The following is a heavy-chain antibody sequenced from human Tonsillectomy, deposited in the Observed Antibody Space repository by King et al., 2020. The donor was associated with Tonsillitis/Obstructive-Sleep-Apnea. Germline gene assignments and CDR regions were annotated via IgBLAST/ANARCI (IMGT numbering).Heavy chain of an antibody. CDR3: TKGSLEVAVRGWFDP. V-gene: IGHV3-23*04. Sequence: VQLVESGGGLVQPGGSLRLSCVVSGFTFSRYAMSWVRQAPGKGLEWVSTISGSGDTTYYADSVKGRFTISRDNSKNTLYVQMNSLRAEDTAVYYCTKGSLEVAVRGWFDPWGQGTLVTVSS. CDR2: ISGSGDTT. J-gene: IGHJ5*02. CDR1: GFTFSRYA. D-gene: IGHD3-10*02.